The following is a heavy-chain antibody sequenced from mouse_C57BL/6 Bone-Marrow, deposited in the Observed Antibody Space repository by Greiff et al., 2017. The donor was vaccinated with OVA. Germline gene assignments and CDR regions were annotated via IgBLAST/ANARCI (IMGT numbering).Heavy chain of an antibody. Sequence: QVQLKESGPGILQPSQTLSLTCSFSGFSLSTFGMGVGWIRQPSGKGLEWLAHIWWDDDKYYNPALKSRLTISKDTSKNQVFLKIANVDTADTATYYCAPYYYGSSPSWYFDVWGTGTTVTVSS. CDR3: APYYYGSSPSWYFDV. J-gene: IGHJ1*03. CDR2: IWWDDDK. D-gene: IGHD1-1*01. CDR1: GFSLSTFGMG. V-gene: IGHV8-8*01.